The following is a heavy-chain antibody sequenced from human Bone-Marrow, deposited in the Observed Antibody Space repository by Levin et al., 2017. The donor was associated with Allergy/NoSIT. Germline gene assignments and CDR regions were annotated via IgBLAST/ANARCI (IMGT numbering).Heavy chain of an antibody. J-gene: IGHJ6*02. CDR3: AKDTKKCSYSNCYAGYYYFYAMDV. Sequence: PGGSLRLSCAASGFNLSSSGMHWVRQAPGKGLEWVAVMSYDERNRDYSDSVKGRFTISRDDSTNTLFLQMNSLRGEDTAVYFCAKDTKKCSYSNCYAGYYYFYAMDVWGQGTTVTVSS. CDR1: GFNLSSSG. V-gene: IGHV3-30*18. D-gene: IGHD2-2*01. CDR2: MSYDERNR.